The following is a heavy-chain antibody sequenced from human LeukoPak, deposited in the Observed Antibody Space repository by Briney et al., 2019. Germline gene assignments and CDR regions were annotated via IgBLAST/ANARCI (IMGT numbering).Heavy chain of an antibody. CDR3: ARDPRRGGSSGYLLY. CDR1: GFTFSSYA. J-gene: IGHJ4*02. Sequence: RGSLRLSCAASGFTFSSYAMHWVRQAPGKGLEWVAVISYDGSNKYYADSVKGRFTISRDNSKNTLYLQMNSLRAEDTAVYYCARDPRRGGSSGYLLYWGQGTLVTVSS. CDR2: ISYDGSNK. V-gene: IGHV3-30-3*01. D-gene: IGHD3-22*01.